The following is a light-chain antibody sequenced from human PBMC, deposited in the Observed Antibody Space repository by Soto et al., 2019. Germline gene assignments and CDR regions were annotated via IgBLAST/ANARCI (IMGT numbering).Light chain of an antibody. CDR2: RAS. J-gene: IGKJ1*01. Sequence: EIVLTQSPGTLSLSPGERATLSCRASQSVSSSYLAWYQQKPGQAPKVLIYRASSRATGIPDRFSGSGSGTDFTLTISRLEPEDFAVYYCQHYVTSLTTFGQGTKVDIK. CDR3: QHYVTSLTT. V-gene: IGKV3-20*01. CDR1: QSVSSSY.